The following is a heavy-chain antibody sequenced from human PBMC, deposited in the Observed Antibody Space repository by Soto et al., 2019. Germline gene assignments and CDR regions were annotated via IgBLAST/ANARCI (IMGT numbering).Heavy chain of an antibody. V-gene: IGHV4-59*08. CDR2: IYYSGST. CDR1: GGSISSYY. J-gene: IGHJ4*02. CDR3: ARRWGPVFDY. Sequence: QVQLQESGPGLVKPSETLSLTCTVSGGSISSYYWSWIRQPPGKGLEWIGYIYYSGSTNYNPSPKGRVTISVEASKNQLSLKLSSVIAADTAVDYCARRWGPVFDYWGQGTLVTVSS. D-gene: IGHD3-16*01.